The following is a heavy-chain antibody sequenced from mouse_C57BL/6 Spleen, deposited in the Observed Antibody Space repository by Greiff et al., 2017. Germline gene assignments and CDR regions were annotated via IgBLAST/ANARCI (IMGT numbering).Heavy chain of an antibody. J-gene: IGHJ1*03. D-gene: IGHD1-1*01. V-gene: IGHV1-19*01. CDR3: ASYYYGSSYRYFDV. CDR2: INPYNGGT. CDR1: GYTFTDYY. Sequence: EVQLQQSGPVLVKPGASVKMSCKASGYTFTDYYMNWVKQSHGKSLEWIGVINPYNGGTSYNQKFKGKATLTVDKSSSTAYMELNSLTSDDSAVYYCASYYYGSSYRYFDVWGTGTTVTVSS.